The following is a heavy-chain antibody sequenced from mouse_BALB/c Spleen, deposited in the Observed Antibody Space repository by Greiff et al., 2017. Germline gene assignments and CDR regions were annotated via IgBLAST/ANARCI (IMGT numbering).Heavy chain of an antibody. CDR3: TRPPYYGSRDWYFDV. V-gene: IGHV1-5*01. Sequence: EVQGVESGTVLARPGASVKMSCKASGYTFTSYWMHWVKQRPGQGLEWIGAIYPGNSDTSYNQKFKGKAKLTAVTSTSTAYMELSSLTNEDSAVYYCTRPPYYGSRDWYFDVWGAGTTVTVSS. CDR2: IYPGNSDT. D-gene: IGHD1-1*01. J-gene: IGHJ1*01. CDR1: GYTFTSYW.